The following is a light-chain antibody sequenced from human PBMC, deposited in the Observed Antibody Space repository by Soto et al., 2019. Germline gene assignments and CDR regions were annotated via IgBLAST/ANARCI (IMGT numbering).Light chain of an antibody. CDR1: QGIHNY. V-gene: IGKV1-27*01. CDR2: AAS. Sequence: DVQMTQSPSSLSASAGDTVTITCRASQGIHNYLAWYQQKSGQIPKLLINAASSLQSGVPSRFSGSGSGTDFTLSISSLQPEDVATYYCQKYDSAPRTFGQGTKVEIK. J-gene: IGKJ1*01. CDR3: QKYDSAPRT.